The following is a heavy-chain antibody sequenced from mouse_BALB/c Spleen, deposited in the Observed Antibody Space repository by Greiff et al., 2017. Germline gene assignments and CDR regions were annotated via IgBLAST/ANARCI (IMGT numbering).Heavy chain of an antibody. CDR3: ASWGNSPAWFAY. CDR1: GYAFTSYN. CDR2: IDPYNGGT. D-gene: IGHD2-1*01. Sequence: VQLKESGPELVKPGASVKVSCKASGYAFTSYNMYWVKQSHGKSLEWIGYIDPYNGGTSYNQKFKGKATLTVDKSSSTAYMHLNSLTSEDSAVYYCASWGNSPAWFAYWGQGTLVTVSA. J-gene: IGHJ3*01. V-gene: IGHV1S135*01.